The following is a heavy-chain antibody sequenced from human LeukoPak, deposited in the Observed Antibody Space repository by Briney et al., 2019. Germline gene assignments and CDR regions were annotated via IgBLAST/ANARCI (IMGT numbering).Heavy chain of an antibody. Sequence: GGSLRLSCAASGFTVSSNYMSWVRQAPGKGLEWVSVIYSGGSTYYADSVKGRFTISRNNSKNTLYLQMNSLRAEDTAVYYCASSSTVTTAPAGYWGQGTLVTVSS. CDR3: ASSSTVTTAPAGY. CDR2: IYSGGST. D-gene: IGHD4-17*01. CDR1: GFTVSSNY. J-gene: IGHJ4*02. V-gene: IGHV3-66*01.